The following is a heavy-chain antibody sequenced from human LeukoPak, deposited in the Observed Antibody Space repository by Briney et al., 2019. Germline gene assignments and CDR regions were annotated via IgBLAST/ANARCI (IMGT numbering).Heavy chain of an antibody. V-gene: IGHV3-21*04. J-gene: IGHJ6*02. Sequence: GGSLRLSCAASGFTFSSYSMNWVRQAPGKGLEWVSSISSSSSYIYYADSVKGRFTISRDNAKNSLYLQMNSLRAEDTAVYYCARHYDDYAYGLDVWGQGTAVTVSS. D-gene: IGHD3-3*01. CDR3: ARHYDDYAYGLDV. CDR1: GFTFSSYS. CDR2: ISSSSSYI.